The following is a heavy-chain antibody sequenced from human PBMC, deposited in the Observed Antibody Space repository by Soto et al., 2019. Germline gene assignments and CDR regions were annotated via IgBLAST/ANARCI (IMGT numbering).Heavy chain of an antibody. J-gene: IGHJ6*02. D-gene: IGHD3-16*01. CDR1: GFMFSTYL. Sequence: GGSLRLSCAASGFMFSTYLMSWVRQAPGKGLEWVANIKQDGNEKFYVDSVKGRFTISRDNAKKSLYLQMNSLRADDTAVHYCVGALTYEVPYYYYGMDVWGQGTTVTVSS. CDR2: IKQDGNEK. V-gene: IGHV3-7*01. CDR3: VGALTYEVPYYYYGMDV.